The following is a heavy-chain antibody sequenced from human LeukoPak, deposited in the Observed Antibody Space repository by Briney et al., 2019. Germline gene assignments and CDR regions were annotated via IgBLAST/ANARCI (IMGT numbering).Heavy chain of an antibody. CDR1: GFTFIKYW. J-gene: IGHJ4*02. CDR3: ARDVRYYDSPYFDY. CDR2: IKEDGSQK. Sequence: GGSLRLSCAASGFTFIKYWMSWVRQAPGKGLEWVANIKEDGSQKNYVDSVKGRFTISRDNAKNSLYLQMNSLRAEDTAVYYCARDVRYYDSPYFDYWGQGTLVTVSS. D-gene: IGHD3-22*01. V-gene: IGHV3-7*01.